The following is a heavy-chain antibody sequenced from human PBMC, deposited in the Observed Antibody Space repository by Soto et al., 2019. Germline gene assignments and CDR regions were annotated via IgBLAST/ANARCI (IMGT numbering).Heavy chain of an antibody. V-gene: IGHV1-3*01. CDR2: INAGNGNT. CDR1: GYTFTSYA. CDR3: ARTGSSSWFWFVP. J-gene: IGHJ5*02. Sequence: ASVTVSCTASGYTFTSYAIHWVRQAPGQRLEWMGWINAGNGNTQYSQKFQGRVTITRDTSASTAYMELSSLRSEDTAVYYCARTGSSSWFWFVPWGQGTLVTVSS. D-gene: IGHD6-13*01.